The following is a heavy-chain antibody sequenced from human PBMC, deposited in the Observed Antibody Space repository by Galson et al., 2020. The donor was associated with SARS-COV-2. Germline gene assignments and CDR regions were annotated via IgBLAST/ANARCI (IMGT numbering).Heavy chain of an antibody. CDR3: AKAPGLMFTIHFAS. CDR2: ISGSGGST. Sequence: GGSLRLSCVASGFTFSDYAMSWVRQAPGKGLEWVSTISGSGGSTYLADSVKGRLSISRDNSKNTLYLQMNFLRADDTAVYFCAKAPGLMFTIHFASWGQGALVSVSS. CDR1: GFTFSDYA. V-gene: IGHV3-23*01. D-gene: IGHD3-16*01. J-gene: IGHJ4*02.